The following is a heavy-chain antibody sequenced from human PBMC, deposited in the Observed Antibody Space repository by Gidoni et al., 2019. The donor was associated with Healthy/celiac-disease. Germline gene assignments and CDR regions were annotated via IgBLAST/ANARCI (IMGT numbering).Heavy chain of an antibody. Sequence: QVQLVESGGGVVQPGRSLRLSCAASGFTFRSYGMHWVRQAPGKGLEWVAVIWYDGSNKYYADSVKGRFTISRDNSKNTLYLQMNSLRAEDTAVYYCARDEGYYDFWSGYYPPWFDPWGQGTLVTVSS. D-gene: IGHD3-3*01. V-gene: IGHV3-33*01. CDR1: GFTFRSYG. J-gene: IGHJ5*02. CDR2: IWYDGSNK. CDR3: ARDEGYYDFWSGYYPPWFDP.